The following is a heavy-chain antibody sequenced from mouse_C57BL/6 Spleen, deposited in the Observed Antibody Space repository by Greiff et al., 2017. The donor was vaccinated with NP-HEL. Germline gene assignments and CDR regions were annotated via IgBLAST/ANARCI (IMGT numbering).Heavy chain of an antibody. CDR3: ARYYGSSYWYFDV. D-gene: IGHD1-1*01. CDR2: INPGSGGT. V-gene: IGHV1-54*01. J-gene: IGHJ1*03. CDR1: GYAFTNYL. Sequence: QVQLKESGAELVRPGTSVKVSCKASGYAFTNYLIEWVKQRPGQGLEWIGVINPGSGGTNYNEKFKGKATLTADKSSGTAYMQLSSLTSEDSAVYFCARYYGSSYWYFDVWGTGTTVTVSS.